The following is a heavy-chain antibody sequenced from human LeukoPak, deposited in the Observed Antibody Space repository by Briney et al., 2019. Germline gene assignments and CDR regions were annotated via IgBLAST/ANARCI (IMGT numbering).Heavy chain of an antibody. CDR3: ARSRSGTYLLAY. J-gene: IGHJ4*02. Sequence: GASVKVSCKASGYTFTSYSIHWVRQAPGQELKWLGIINPSGGSTTYAQKFQGRVTMTRDTSTSTVYMELSSLRSEDTAVYYCARSRSGTYLLAYWGQGTLVTVSS. CDR1: GYTFTSYS. CDR2: INPSGGST. V-gene: IGHV1-46*01. D-gene: IGHD1-26*01.